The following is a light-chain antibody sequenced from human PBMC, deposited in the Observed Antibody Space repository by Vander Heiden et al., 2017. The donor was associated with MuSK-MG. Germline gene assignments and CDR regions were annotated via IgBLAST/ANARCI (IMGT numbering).Light chain of an antibody. CDR2: DVS. Sequence: PALTQPASVSGTPEQSITSSCTGASGDVGAYNFVSWYQHHPGKAPILMIFDVSNRPSGISNRFSGSKSGNTESLTISGLQAEDAAHYYCNSYTTSSTGVFGGGTKLTV. CDR1: SGDVGAYNF. V-gene: IGLV2-14*03. CDR3: NSYTTSSTGV. J-gene: IGLJ3*02.